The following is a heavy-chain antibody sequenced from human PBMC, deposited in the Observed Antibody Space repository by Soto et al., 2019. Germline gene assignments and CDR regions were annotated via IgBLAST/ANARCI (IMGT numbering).Heavy chain of an antibody. J-gene: IGHJ6*02. V-gene: IGHV4-61*01. CDR1: GDSVTFGHHN. Sequence: SETLSLTGVVSGDSVTFGHHNCTWIRQPPGKGLEWIGHIFFTGATNYSPSLKSRVTMSVDTSKSQFSLNLTSVTAADSAIYYCARGRSDSGGSTLGRRMDVWGQGTTVT. CDR2: IFFTGAT. D-gene: IGHD3-16*01. CDR3: ARGRSDSGGSTLGRRMDV.